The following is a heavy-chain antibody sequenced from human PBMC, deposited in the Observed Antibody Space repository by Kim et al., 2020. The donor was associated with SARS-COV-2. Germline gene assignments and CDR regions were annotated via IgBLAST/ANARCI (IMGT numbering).Heavy chain of an antibody. J-gene: IGHJ5*02. Sequence: SETLSLTCTVSGGSISSGSYYWSWIRQPAGKGLEWIGRIYTSGSTNYNPSLKSRVTISVDTSKNQFSLKLSPVTAADTAVYYCARGKLWVAGTFVGGNNWFDPWGQGTLVTVSS. CDR3: ARGKLWVAGTFVGGNNWFDP. CDR2: IYTSGST. V-gene: IGHV4-61*02. D-gene: IGHD6-19*01. CDR1: GGSISSGSYY.